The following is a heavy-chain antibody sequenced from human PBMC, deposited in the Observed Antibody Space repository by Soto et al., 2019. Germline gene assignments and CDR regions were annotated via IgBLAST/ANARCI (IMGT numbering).Heavy chain of an antibody. Sequence: TGGSLRLSCVVSGFTVNKAWMGWVRQAPGKGLEWVGRVKSQADGGKAEYAAPVKDRFTISRDDSTNTVFLQMGNLKTEDTAVYYCTAMRWNFWNTDWGQGALVTVFS. CDR1: GFTVNKAW. J-gene: IGHJ4*02. CDR2: VKSQADGGKA. CDR3: TAMRWNFWNTD. V-gene: IGHV3-15*01. D-gene: IGHD3-3*01.